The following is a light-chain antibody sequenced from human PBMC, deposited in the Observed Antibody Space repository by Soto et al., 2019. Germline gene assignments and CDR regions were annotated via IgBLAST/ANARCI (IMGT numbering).Light chain of an antibody. V-gene: IGLV2-8*01. CDR2: EVS. CDR3: TSYVGSNIWV. CDR1: SSDVGAYKY. J-gene: IGLJ3*02. Sequence: QSALTQPPSASGSPGQSVTISCTGTSSDVGAYKYVSWYHQYPGKAPKLMIYEVSKRPSGVPDRFSGCKSGNTASLTVSGLQAEEEADYYCTSYVGSNIWVFGGGTKLPVL.